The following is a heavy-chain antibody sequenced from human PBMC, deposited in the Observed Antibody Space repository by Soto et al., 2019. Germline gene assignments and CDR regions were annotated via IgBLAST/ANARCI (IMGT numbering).Heavy chain of an antibody. Sequence: ASVKVSCKVSGYTLTELSMHWVRQAPGKGLEWMGGFDPEDGETIYAQKFQGRVTMTEDTSTDTAYMELSSLRSEDTAVYYCATVGRAGITGTTGIDPWGQGTLVTVSS. D-gene: IGHD1-7*01. V-gene: IGHV1-24*01. CDR3: ATVGRAGITGTTGIDP. J-gene: IGHJ5*02. CDR1: GYTLTELS. CDR2: FDPEDGET.